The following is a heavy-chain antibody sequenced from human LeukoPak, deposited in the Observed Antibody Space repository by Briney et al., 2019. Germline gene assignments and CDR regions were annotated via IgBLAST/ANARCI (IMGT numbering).Heavy chain of an antibody. CDR3: ARGIRYFDSSMMSDY. V-gene: IGHV4-59*01. Sequence: SETLSLTCTVSGGSISSYYWGWIRQPPGKGLEWIGYIYYSGSTNYNPSLKSRVTISVDTSKNQFSLKLSSVTAADTAVYYCARGIRYFDSSMMSDYWGQGTLVTVSS. CDR2: IYYSGST. J-gene: IGHJ4*02. D-gene: IGHD3-9*01. CDR1: GGSISSYY.